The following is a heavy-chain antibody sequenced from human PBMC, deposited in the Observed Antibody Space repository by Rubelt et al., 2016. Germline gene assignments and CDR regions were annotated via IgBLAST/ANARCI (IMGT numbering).Heavy chain of an antibody. D-gene: IGHD2-15*01. V-gene: IGHV4-4*02. CDR2: IYHSGST. J-gene: IGHJ4*02. CDR3: AMRDSGTSLFDY. CDR1: GGSISSSNW. Sequence: QVQLQESGPGLVKPSGTLSLTCAVSGGSISSSNWWSWVRQPPGKGLEWIGEIYHSGSTNDNPSLKSRGAITVETAKNQVSRKLSSVTAADTAVYYGAMRDSGTSLFDYWGQGTLVTVSS.